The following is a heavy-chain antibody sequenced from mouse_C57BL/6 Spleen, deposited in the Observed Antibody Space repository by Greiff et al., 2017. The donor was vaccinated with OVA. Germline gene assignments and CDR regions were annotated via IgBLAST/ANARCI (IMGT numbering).Heavy chain of an antibody. CDR1: GYTFTSYW. V-gene: IGHV1-64*01. D-gene: IGHD4-1*01. J-gene: IGHJ4*01. Sequence: QVQLQQPGAELVKPGASVKLSCKASGYTFTSYWMHWVKQRPGQGLEWIGMIHPNSGSTNYNEKFKSKATLTVDKSSSTAYMQLSSLTSEDSAVYYCARPWDGYAMDYWGQGTSVTVSS. CDR3: ARPWDGYAMDY. CDR2: IHPNSGST.